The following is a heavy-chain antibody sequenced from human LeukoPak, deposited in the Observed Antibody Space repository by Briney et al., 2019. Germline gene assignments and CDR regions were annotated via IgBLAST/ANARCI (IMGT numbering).Heavy chain of an antibody. Sequence: GESLRISCKGSGYSFTSYWISWVRKMPGKGLEWMGRIDPSDSYTNYSPSFQGHVTISADKSINTAYLQWTSLKASDTAMYYCSRSPQGLILDYWGQGTLVTVSS. D-gene: IGHD3-22*01. CDR1: GYSFTSYW. CDR3: SRSPQGLILDY. J-gene: IGHJ4*02. CDR2: IDPSDSYT. V-gene: IGHV5-10-1*01.